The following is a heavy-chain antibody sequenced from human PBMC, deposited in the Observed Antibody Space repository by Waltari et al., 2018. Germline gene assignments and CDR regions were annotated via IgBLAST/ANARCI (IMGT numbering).Heavy chain of an antibody. CDR3: AKLTPPEDY. CDR2: INSEGGGI. D-gene: IGHD7-27*01. CDR1: GFSFSSSW. Sequence: EVQLVESGGSLVQPGGSLRLSCATSGFSFSSSWMHWVRHSPGKGLVGGSRINSEGGGIGYADSVRGRFTVSRDNARNTLYLQMNSLRDEDTAVYYRAKLTPPEDYWGQGTLVTVSS. J-gene: IGHJ4*02. V-gene: IGHV3-74*01.